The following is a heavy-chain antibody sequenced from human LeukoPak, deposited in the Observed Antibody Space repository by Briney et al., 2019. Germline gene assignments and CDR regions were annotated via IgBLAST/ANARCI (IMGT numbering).Heavy chain of an antibody. CDR1: GGPIDRHY. CDR3: ASRPAGSTWYGVFDY. CDR2: VFYPGST. J-gene: IGHJ4*02. D-gene: IGHD6-13*01. Sequence: SETLSLTCTVSGGPIDRHYWSWIRQPPGKGLEWIGYVFYPGSTNYSPSLKSRVTMSLDTSRDQFSLRLTSVTAADTAIYYCASRPAGSTWYGVFDYWSQGTLVTVSS. V-gene: IGHV4-59*11.